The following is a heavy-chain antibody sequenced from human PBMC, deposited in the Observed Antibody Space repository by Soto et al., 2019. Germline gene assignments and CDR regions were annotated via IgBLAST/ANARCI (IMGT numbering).Heavy chain of an antibody. V-gene: IGHV3-15*07. CDR1: GFIVSNAW. CDR3: TTDKSY. J-gene: IGHJ4*02. CDR2: IKSETDGGAT. Sequence: EVQLVESGGGLVKPGGSLRLSCAASGFIVSNAWVNWVRQAPGKGLEWVGRIKSETDGGATDYGTPVEGRFTISRDDSKSTLYLQMNSLKTADTAVYYCTTDKSYWGQGTLVTVSA.